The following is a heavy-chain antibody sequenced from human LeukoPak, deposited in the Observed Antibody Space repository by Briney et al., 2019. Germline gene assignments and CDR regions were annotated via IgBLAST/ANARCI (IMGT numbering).Heavy chain of an antibody. Sequence: PGRSLRLSCAASGFTFSSYAMHWVRQAPGKGLEWVAVISYDGSNKYYADSVKGRFTISRDNSKNTLYLQMNSLRAEDTAVYYCARAYHYGSGSYYSRDYYYYYMDVWGKGTTVTVSS. CDR3: ARAYHYGSGSYYSRDYYYYYMDV. J-gene: IGHJ6*03. CDR2: ISYDGSNK. D-gene: IGHD3-10*01. V-gene: IGHV3-30*01. CDR1: GFTFSSYA.